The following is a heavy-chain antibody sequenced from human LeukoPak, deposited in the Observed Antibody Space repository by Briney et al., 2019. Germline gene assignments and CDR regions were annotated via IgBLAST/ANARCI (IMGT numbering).Heavy chain of an antibody. CDR3: SKYRFYCHCCLSSALFFDL. CDR1: GFPFSSYG. J-gene: IGHJ4*02. V-gene: IGHV3-30*02. Sequence: GGSLRLSCAASGFPFSSYGMHWVRQAPGKGLEWVTFIYYDGSDKYYADSVKGRFTISRDNSKNTLYLQMNSLRPEDTAVYYFSKYRFYCHCCLSSALFFDLWGQGTLV. CDR2: IYYDGSDK. D-gene: IGHD2-21*01.